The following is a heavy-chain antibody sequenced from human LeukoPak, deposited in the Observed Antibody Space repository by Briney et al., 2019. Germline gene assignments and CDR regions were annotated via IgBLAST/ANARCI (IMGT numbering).Heavy chain of an antibody. Sequence: PGGSLRLSCAASGFNFNNYNMNWVRQAPGKGLEWVSYITLSSSTIYYADSVKGRFTISRDNAKNSLYLQMNSLRAEDTAVYYCARPEEGFDYWGQGTLVTVSS. CDR3: ARPEEGFDY. CDR2: ITLSSSTI. V-gene: IGHV3-48*01. CDR1: GFNFNNYN. J-gene: IGHJ4*02.